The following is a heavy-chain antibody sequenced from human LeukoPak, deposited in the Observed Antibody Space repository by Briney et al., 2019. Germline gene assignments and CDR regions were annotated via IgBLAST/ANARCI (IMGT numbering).Heavy chain of an antibody. CDR1: GYTFTSYD. Sequence: ASVKVSCTASGYTFTSYDINWVRQTTGQGLEWMGWMNPNSGNTGYAQKFQGRVTMTRNTSISTAYMGLSSLRSEDTAVYYCASIGVVPAAISPPSAYYYYYGMDVWGQGTTVTVSS. D-gene: IGHD2-2*01. CDR3: ASIGVVPAAISPPSAYYYYYGMDV. CDR2: MNPNSGNT. J-gene: IGHJ6*02. V-gene: IGHV1-8*01.